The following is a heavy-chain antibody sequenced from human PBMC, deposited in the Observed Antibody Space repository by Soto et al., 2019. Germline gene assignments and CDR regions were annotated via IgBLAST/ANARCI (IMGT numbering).Heavy chain of an antibody. CDR1: GGCLSGYY. D-gene: IGHD6-19*01. CDR2: INHSGST. J-gene: IGHJ4*02. V-gene: IGHV4-34*01. Sequence: EPLSLTCAVYGGCLSGYYWSWIRQPPGKGLEWIGEINHSGSTNYNPSLKSRVTISVDTSKNQFSLKMSSVTAADTAVYYWARAGYSSGWYIGYWGQGTLVTVSS. CDR3: ARAGYSSGWYIGY.